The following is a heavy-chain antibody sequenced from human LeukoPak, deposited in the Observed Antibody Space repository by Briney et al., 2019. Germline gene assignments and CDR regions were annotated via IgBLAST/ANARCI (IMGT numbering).Heavy chain of an antibody. Sequence: KPSETLSLTCAVYGGSFSGYYWSWIRQPPGKGLEWIGEINHSGSTNYNPSLKSRVTISVDTSKNQFSLKLSSVTAADTAVYYCATPYYGSGSYYSGGYGNWGQGTLVTVPS. CDR2: INHSGST. D-gene: IGHD3-10*01. J-gene: IGHJ4*02. CDR1: GGSFSGYY. V-gene: IGHV4-34*01. CDR3: ATPYYGSGSYYSGGYGN.